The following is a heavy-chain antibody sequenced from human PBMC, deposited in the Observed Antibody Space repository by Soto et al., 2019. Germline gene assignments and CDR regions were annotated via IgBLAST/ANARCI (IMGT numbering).Heavy chain of an antibody. V-gene: IGHV3-7*01. CDR3: VCGGNFFIY. CDR2: MDQDGSER. D-gene: IGHD3-16*01. Sequence: EVQLVESGGGLVQPGGSLRLSCAASGFTFSTYWMTWVLQPPGKGLEWVANMDQDGSERYYVDSVRGRFTVSRDNAKNSLYLQMNSLRAEDTAVYYCVCGGNFFIYWGQGTLVTVSP. J-gene: IGHJ4*02. CDR1: GFTFSTYW.